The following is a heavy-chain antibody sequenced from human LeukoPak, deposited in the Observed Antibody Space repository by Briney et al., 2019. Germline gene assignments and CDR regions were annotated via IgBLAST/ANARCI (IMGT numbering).Heavy chain of an antibody. V-gene: IGHV5-51*01. CDR2: IYPGDSDT. Sequence: GESLKISCKGSGYNFSTYWIGWVRQMPGKGLEWMGIIYPGDSDTRYSPSFQGQVTTSADKSISTAYLQWSSLKASDTAIYYCARRSKGYSYGYDFDYWGQGTLVTVSS. J-gene: IGHJ4*02. CDR1: GYNFSTYW. CDR3: ARRSKGYSYGYDFDY. D-gene: IGHD5-18*01.